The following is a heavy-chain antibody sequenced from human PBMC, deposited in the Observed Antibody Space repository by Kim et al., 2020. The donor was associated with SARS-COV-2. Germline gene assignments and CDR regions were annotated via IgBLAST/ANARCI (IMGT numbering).Heavy chain of an antibody. D-gene: IGHD6-19*01. V-gene: IGHV4-39*01. CDR3: AAPSQWLVRGIFDY. CDR1: GGSISSSSYY. Sequence: SETLSLTCTVSGGSISSSSYYWGWIRQPPGKGLEWIGSIYYSGSTYYNPSLKSRVTISVDTSKNQFSLKLSSVTAADTAVYYCAAPSQWLVRGIFDYWGQGTLVTVSS. J-gene: IGHJ4*02. CDR2: IYYSGST.